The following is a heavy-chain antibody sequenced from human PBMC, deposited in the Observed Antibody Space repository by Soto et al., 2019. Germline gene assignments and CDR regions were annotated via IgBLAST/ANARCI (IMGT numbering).Heavy chain of an antibody. CDR3: TTDLTFSRGGVIVT. D-gene: IGHD3-16*02. Sequence: EVQLVESGGGLIKPGGSVRLSCVVSGSTFSNLWMTWVRQAPGKGLEWVGRIKSNVNGGTTDYAAPVKGRFTISRDDSKVTLYLEMNSLKTEDTAVYYCTTDLTFSRGGVIVTWGQGEMVTVSS. J-gene: IGHJ3*01. CDR1: GSTFSNLW. V-gene: IGHV3-15*01. CDR2: IKSNVNGGTT.